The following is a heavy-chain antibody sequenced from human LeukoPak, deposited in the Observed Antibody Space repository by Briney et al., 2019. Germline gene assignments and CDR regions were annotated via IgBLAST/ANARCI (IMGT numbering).Heavy chain of an antibody. Sequence: SQTLSLTCAISGDSVSSNSAAWNWIRQSPSRGLEWLGRTYYRSKWYNDYAVSVKSRITINPDTSKSQFSLQLNSVTPEDTAVYYCARGDIVVVVARDYGMDVWGQGTTVTVSS. CDR2: TYYRSKWYN. D-gene: IGHD2-15*01. CDR1: GDSVSSNSAA. V-gene: IGHV6-1*01. CDR3: ARGDIVVVVARDYGMDV. J-gene: IGHJ6*02.